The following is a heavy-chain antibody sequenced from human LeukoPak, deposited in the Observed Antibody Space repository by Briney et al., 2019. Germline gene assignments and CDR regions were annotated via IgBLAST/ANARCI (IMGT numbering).Heavy chain of an antibody. CDR1: GFAFSLYA. J-gene: IGHJ5*02. CDR3: AITYYYDSSSWFDP. Sequence: GGSLRLSCAASGFAFSLYAMSWVRQAPGKGLEWVSGISGVGGGTYYADSVKGRFTISGDNAKNSLYLQMNSLRAEDTAVYYCAITYYYDSSSWFDPWGQGTLVTVSS. V-gene: IGHV3-23*01. D-gene: IGHD3-22*01. CDR2: ISGVGGGT.